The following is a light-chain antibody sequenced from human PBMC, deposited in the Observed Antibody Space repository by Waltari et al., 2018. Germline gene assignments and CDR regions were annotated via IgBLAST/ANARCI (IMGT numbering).Light chain of an antibody. CDR3: QSLDNMLSGGVV. CDR2: GNN. CDR1: TPNLRGRPC. J-gene: IGLJ2*01. V-gene: IGLV1-40*01. Sequence: QSVLTQPPSVSGTPGQRVTIPDSGSTPNLRGRPCVPRIQHLPGTAPKRIMYGNNNRPSGVPDRFSGSKSGNSASLAITGLQADDEADYFCQSLDNMLSGGVVCGGGSKLAVL.